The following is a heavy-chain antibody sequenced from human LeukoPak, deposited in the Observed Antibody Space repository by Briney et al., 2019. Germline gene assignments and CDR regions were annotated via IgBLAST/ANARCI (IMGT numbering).Heavy chain of an antibody. D-gene: IGHD2-2*01. CDR2: ISGSGGST. V-gene: IGHV3-23*01. Sequence: GGSLRLSCAASGFTFSSYAMSWVRQAPGKGLEWVSAISGSGGSTSYADSVKGRFTISRDNSKDTLYLQMNSLRAEDTAVYYCAKGDLIVVVPAALSYWGQGTLVTVSS. CDR3: AKGDLIVVVPAALSY. CDR1: GFTFSSYA. J-gene: IGHJ4*02.